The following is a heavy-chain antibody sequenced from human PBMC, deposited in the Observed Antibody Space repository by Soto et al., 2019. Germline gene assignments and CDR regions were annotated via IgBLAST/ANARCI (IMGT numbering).Heavy chain of an antibody. CDR2: IIPIFGTA. CDR3: ARDRLGDAGTTVYYYYYYGMDV. D-gene: IGHD1-7*01. V-gene: IGHV1-69*13. CDR1: GGTFSSYA. Sequence: ASVKVSCKASGGTFSSYAISWVRQAPGQGLEWMGGIIPIFGTANYAQKFQGRVTITADESTRTAYRELSSLRSEDTAVYDCARDRLGDAGTTVYYYYYYGMDVWGQGTTVTVSS. J-gene: IGHJ6*02.